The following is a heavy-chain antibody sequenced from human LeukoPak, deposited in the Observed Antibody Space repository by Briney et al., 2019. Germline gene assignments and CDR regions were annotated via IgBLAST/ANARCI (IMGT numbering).Heavy chain of an antibody. CDR2: ITSAGST. D-gene: IGHD1-26*01. V-gene: IGHV3-11*04. J-gene: IGHJ4*02. Sequence: GGSLKLSCAASGFTFSDFYMTWIRQAPGKGLEWISYITSAGSTYYAGSVKGRFTISRDNAKTSLFLQMNNLGAEDTAVYYCARDKIVGATYFDYWGQGTLVTVSS. CDR3: ARDKIVGATYFDY. CDR1: GFTFSDFY.